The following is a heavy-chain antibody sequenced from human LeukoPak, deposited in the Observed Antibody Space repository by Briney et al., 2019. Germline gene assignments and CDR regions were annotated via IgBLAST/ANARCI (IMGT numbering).Heavy chain of an antibody. J-gene: IGHJ4*02. CDR2: IYHSGST. V-gene: IGHV4-38-2*02. CDR1: GYSISSGYY. CDR3: ARTLGDYGSGSYYY. Sequence: SETLSLTCTVSGYSISSGYYWGWIRQPPGKGLEWIGSIYHSGSTYYNPSLKSRVTISVDTSKNQFSLMLSSVTAADTAVYYCARTLGDYGSGSYYYWGQGTLVTVSS. D-gene: IGHD3-10*01.